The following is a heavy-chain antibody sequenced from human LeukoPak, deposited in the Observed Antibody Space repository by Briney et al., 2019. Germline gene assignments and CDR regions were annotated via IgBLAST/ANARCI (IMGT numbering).Heavy chain of an antibody. D-gene: IGHD7-27*01. CDR1: GYTFTGYY. V-gene: IGHV1-2*02. Sequence: ASVKVSCKASGYTFTGYYMHWVRQAPGQGLEWMGWINPNSGVTNYAQKFQGRVTMTRDTSISTAYMELSRLRSDDTAVYYCARDFAGVNWFDPWGQGTLVTVSS. CDR2: INPNSGVT. CDR3: ARDFAGVNWFDP. J-gene: IGHJ5*02.